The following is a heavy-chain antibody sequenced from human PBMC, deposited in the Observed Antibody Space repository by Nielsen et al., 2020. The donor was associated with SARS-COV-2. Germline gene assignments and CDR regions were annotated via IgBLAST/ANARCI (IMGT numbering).Heavy chain of an antibody. CDR3: ARETAMVRGVTTRTYYYYGMDV. CDR2: IYYSGST. V-gene: IGHV4-31*02. D-gene: IGHD3-10*01. Sequence: WIRQPLGKGLEWIGYIYYSGSTYYNPSLKSRVTISVDTSKNQFSLKLSSVTAADTAVYYCARETAMVRGVTTRTYYYYGMDVWGQGTTVTVSS. J-gene: IGHJ6*02.